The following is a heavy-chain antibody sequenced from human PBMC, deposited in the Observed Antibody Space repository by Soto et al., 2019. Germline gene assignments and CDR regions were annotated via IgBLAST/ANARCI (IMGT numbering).Heavy chain of an antibody. J-gene: IGHJ4*02. V-gene: IGHV4-59*01. CDR2: IYYSGST. Sequence: QVQLQESGPGLVKPSETLSLTCTVSGGSISSYYWSWIRQPPGKGLEWIGYIYYSGSTNYNPSLKGRVTISVDTSKNQFSLKLSSVTAADTAVYYCARVGTYYYDSSGSPYFDYWGQGTLVTVSS. CDR3: ARVGTYYYDSSGSPYFDY. CDR1: GGSISSYY. D-gene: IGHD3-22*01.